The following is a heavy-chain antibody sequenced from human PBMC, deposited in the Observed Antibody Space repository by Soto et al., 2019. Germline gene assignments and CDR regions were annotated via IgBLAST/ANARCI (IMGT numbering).Heavy chain of an antibody. Sequence: QVQLVESGGGVVQPGRSLRLSCAASGFTFSSYGMHWVRQAPGKGLEWVAVIWYDGSNKYYADSVKGRFTISRDNSKNTLYLQMNSLRAEDTAVYYCARESRYQLLWGHMGYWGQGTLVTVSS. CDR3: ARESRYQLLWGHMGY. D-gene: IGHD2-2*01. J-gene: IGHJ4*02. CDR1: GFTFSSYG. V-gene: IGHV3-33*01. CDR2: IWYDGSNK.